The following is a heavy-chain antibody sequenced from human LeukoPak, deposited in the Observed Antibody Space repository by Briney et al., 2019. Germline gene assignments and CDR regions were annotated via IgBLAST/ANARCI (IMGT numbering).Heavy chain of an antibody. Sequence: GESLRLSCAASGFRFSAFWMHWVRQIPGKGLVWVSRISPDGSTTTYADSVTGRFTISRDNVKNTMYLQMNSLRAEDTAVYYCISDIEGRSGGDDWGQGTQVTVSS. J-gene: IGHJ4*01. D-gene: IGHD2-15*01. CDR3: ISDIEGRSGGDD. CDR1: GFRFSAFW. CDR2: ISPDGSTT. V-gene: IGHV3-74*03.